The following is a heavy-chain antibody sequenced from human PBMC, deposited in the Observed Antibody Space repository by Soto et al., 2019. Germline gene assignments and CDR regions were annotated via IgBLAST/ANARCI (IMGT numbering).Heavy chain of an antibody. Sequence: GGSLRLSCAASGFTFSSYGMHWVRQAPGKGLEWVAVISYDGSNKYYADSVKGRFTISRDNSKNTLYLQMNSLRAEDTAVYYCAKEDGDYRRTRYFDYWGQGTLVTVSS. D-gene: IGHD4-17*01. V-gene: IGHV3-30*18. J-gene: IGHJ4*02. CDR1: GFTFSSYG. CDR2: ISYDGSNK. CDR3: AKEDGDYRRTRYFDY.